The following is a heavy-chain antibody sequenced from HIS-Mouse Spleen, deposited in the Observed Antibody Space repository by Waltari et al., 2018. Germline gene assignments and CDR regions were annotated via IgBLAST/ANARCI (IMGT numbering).Heavy chain of an antibody. J-gene: IGHJ6*02. CDR3: ASDTYSSSWFGGYYYGMDV. CDR2: MNPNSGNT. D-gene: IGHD6-13*01. V-gene: IGHV1-8*01. Sequence: QVQLVQAGAEVKKPGASVKVSCKASGYTFTSYDINWVRQATGQGLEWMGWMNPNSGNTGYAQKFQGRVTMTRNTSISTAYMELSSLRSEDTAVYYCASDTYSSSWFGGYYYGMDVWGQGTTVTVSS. CDR1: GYTFTSYD.